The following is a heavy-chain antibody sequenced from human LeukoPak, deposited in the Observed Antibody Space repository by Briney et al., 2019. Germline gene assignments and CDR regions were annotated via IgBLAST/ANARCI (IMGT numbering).Heavy chain of an antibody. V-gene: IGHV4-34*01. CDR3: ARVAGSYLYYYYYMDV. Sequence: SETLSLTCAVYGGSFSGYYWSWIRQPPGKGLEWIGEINHSGGTNYNPSLKSRVTISVDTSKNQFSLKLSSVTAADTAVYYCARVAGSYLYYYYYMDVWGKGTTVTISS. CDR2: INHSGGT. J-gene: IGHJ6*03. CDR1: GGSFSGYY. D-gene: IGHD3-10*01.